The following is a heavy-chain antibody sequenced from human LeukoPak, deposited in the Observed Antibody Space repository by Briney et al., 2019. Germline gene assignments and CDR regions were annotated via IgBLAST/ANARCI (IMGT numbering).Heavy chain of an antibody. CDR3: ARDFWSGLRPHDAFDI. CDR2: ISAYNGNT. J-gene: IGHJ3*02. CDR1: GYTFTGYG. Sequence: ASVKVSCKASGYTFTGYGISWVRQAPGQGLEWVGWISAYNGNTKYAQKFQGRVTVTTDTSTSTAYMELRSLRSDDTAVYYCARDFWSGLRPHDAFDIWGQGTMVTVSS. V-gene: IGHV1-18*01. D-gene: IGHD3-3*01.